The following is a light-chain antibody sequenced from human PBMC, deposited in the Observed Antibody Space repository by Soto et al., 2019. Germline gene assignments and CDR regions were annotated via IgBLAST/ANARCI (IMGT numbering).Light chain of an antibody. CDR3: QQYNNLIT. CDR2: GAS. V-gene: IGKV3-15*01. J-gene: IGKJ5*01. Sequence: EIVMTQSPATLSVSPGERATLSCRASQSVSSNLDWYQQTPGQAPRLLIYGASTRATGIRARFSGSGSGTEFTLNNSSLQSEDFAVYYCQQYNNLITFGQGTRLE. CDR1: QSVSSN.